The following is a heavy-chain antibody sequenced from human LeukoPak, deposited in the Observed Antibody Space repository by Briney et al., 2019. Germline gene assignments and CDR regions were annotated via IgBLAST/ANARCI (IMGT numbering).Heavy chain of an antibody. CDR1: GFSFSDNY. CDR2: ISNSGSYT. CDR3: ARARGAGTGGHFDY. J-gene: IGHJ4*02. Sequence: GGSLRLSCAASGFSFSDNYMSWIRQAPGKGLERVSYISNSGSYTNYPDSVKGRFTISRDNAKNSLYLQMNSLRDEDTAVYYCARARGAGTGGHFDYWGQGTLVTVSS. D-gene: IGHD6-19*01. V-gene: IGHV3-11*05.